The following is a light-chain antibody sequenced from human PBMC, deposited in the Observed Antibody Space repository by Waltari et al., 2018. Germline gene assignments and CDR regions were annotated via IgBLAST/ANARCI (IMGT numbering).Light chain of an antibody. CDR1: RSHLGAGYD. Sequence: QSVLTPPPSVSGAPGQRVTIPCSGSRSHLGAGYDLHWYQQLPGTAPKPLIYGNNKRPSGVPGRFSGSKSGTSASLAITGLQAEDAADYYCQSYDSSLSGSRVFGGGTKVTVL. CDR3: QSYDSSLSGSRV. J-gene: IGLJ3*02. V-gene: IGLV1-40*01. CDR2: GNN.